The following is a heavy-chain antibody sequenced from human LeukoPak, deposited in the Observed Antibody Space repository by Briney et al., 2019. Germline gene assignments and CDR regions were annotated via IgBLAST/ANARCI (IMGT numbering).Heavy chain of an antibody. CDR1: GGSISSSDYY. CDR2: IYYFGST. CDR3: ARLPRYSSSWLPPFDY. V-gene: IGHV4-39*01. Sequence: ETSETLSLTCTVSGGSISSSDYYWGWIRQPPGKGLEWIGSIYYFGSTYYNPSLKSRVTISVDTSKNQFSLKLSSVTAADTAVYYCARLPRYSSSWLPPFDYWGQGTLVTVSS. J-gene: IGHJ4*02. D-gene: IGHD6-13*01.